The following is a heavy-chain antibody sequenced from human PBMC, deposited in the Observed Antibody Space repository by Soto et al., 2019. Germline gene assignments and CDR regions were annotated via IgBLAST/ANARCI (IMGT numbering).Heavy chain of an antibody. CDR1: GYTFTSYA. CDR3: ARDGGFDWSYYYGMDV. V-gene: IGHV1-3*01. D-gene: IGHD3-9*01. Sequence: QVQLVQSGAEVKKPGASVKVSCKASGYTFTSYAMHWVRQAPGQRLEWMGWINAGNGNTKYSQKFQGRVTITRDTSASTAYMELSSLRSEDTAVYYCARDGGFDWSYYYGMDVWGQGTTVTVSS. CDR2: INAGNGNT. J-gene: IGHJ6*02.